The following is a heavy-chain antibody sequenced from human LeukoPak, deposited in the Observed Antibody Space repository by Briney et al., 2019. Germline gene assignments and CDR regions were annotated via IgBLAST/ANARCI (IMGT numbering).Heavy chain of an antibody. CDR3: ATHNLFRLEY. J-gene: IGHJ4*02. D-gene: IGHD3-3*01. Sequence: GGSLRLSCAASGFTFRTYWMTWVRQAPGKGLEWVANINEDGSAQYYMDSVEGRFTISRDNAKNSLYLQVNTLRPEDTAVYYCATHNLFRLEYWGQGTLVTVRS. V-gene: IGHV3-7*01. CDR2: INEDGSAQ. CDR1: GFTFRTYW.